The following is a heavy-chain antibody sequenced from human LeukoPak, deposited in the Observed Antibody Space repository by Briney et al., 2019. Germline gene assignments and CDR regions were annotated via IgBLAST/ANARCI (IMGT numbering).Heavy chain of an antibody. Sequence: SETLSLTCTVSGGSISSYYWNWMRQPPGKGLEWIGYIYSSGSTNYNPSLESRVTISVDTSKNQISLKLSSVTAADTAVYYCARNDILTGYYMGAFDYWGQGTLVTLSS. CDR3: ARNDILTGYYMGAFDY. J-gene: IGHJ4*02. CDR1: GGSISSYY. CDR2: IYSSGST. D-gene: IGHD3-9*01. V-gene: IGHV4-4*09.